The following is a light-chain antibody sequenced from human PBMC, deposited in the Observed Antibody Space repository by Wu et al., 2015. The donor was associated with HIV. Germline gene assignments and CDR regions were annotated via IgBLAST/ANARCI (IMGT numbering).Light chain of an antibody. V-gene: IGKV3-15*01. CDR2: ATS. CDR3: QQYNDWRLYS. Sequence: EIVLTQSPGTLSLSPGERATLSCRASQSVSSNLAWYQQIPGQAPRLLIYATSTRATGVPARFSGSGSGTEFTLTISSLQSEDFAVYYCQQYNDWRLYSFGQGTKVEIK. CDR1: QSVSSN. J-gene: IGKJ2*03.